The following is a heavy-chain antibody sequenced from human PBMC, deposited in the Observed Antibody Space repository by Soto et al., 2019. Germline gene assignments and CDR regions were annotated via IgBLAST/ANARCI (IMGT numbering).Heavy chain of an antibody. Sequence: GASVKVSCKASGGTFSSYAISWVRQAPGQGLEWMGGIIPIFGTANYAQKFQGRVTITADKSTSTAYMELSSLRSEDTAVYYCARAVVVTTIVVVPAAPLDVWGQGTTVTV. CDR2: IIPIFGTA. CDR1: GGTFSSYA. V-gene: IGHV1-69*06. CDR3: ARAVVVTTIVVVPAAPLDV. J-gene: IGHJ6*02. D-gene: IGHD2-2*01.